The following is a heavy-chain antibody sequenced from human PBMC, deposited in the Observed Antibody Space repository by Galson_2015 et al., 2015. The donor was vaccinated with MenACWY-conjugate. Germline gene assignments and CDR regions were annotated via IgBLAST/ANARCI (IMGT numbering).Heavy chain of an antibody. D-gene: IGHD3-9*01. J-gene: IGHJ5*02. V-gene: IGHV3-23*01. Sequence: SLRLSCAASGFSFSTYAMSWVRQAPGKGLEWVSGISDSGSSTYYADSVKGRFTISRDNSENTLYLQMNSLRAEDTAIYYCAKDKFDRYPYNGFDPWGRGTLVTVSS. CDR3: AKDKFDRYPYNGFDP. CDR1: GFSFSTYA. CDR2: ISDSGSST.